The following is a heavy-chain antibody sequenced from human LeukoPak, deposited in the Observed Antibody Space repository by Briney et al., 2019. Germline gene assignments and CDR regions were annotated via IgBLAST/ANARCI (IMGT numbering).Heavy chain of an antibody. CDR1: GFTFSRYA. CDR3: ARVGYYSSGPFSYFDY. Sequence: GGSLRLSCSASGFTFSRYAMHWVRQAPGKGLEWVTAISCDGSSEYYADSVKGRFTISRDSSENTLYLQMNSLRVEDTAVYYCARVGYYSSGPFSYFDYWGEGALVTVSS. CDR2: ISCDGSSE. D-gene: IGHD3-10*01. V-gene: IGHV3-30-3*01. J-gene: IGHJ4*02.